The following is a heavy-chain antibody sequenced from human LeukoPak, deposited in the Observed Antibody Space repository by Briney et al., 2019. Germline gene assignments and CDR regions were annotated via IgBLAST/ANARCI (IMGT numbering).Heavy chain of an antibody. V-gene: IGHV3-74*01. CDR3: AKDYSGYSYGRRGYFDY. J-gene: IGHJ4*02. CDR1: GFTFSSYW. Sequence: GGSLRLSCAASGFTFSSYWMHWVRQAPGKGLVWVSRINSDGSSTSYADSVKGRFTISRDNSKNTLYLQMNSLRAEDTAVYYCAKDYSGYSYGRRGYFDYWGQGTLVTVSS. D-gene: IGHD5-18*01. CDR2: INSDGSST.